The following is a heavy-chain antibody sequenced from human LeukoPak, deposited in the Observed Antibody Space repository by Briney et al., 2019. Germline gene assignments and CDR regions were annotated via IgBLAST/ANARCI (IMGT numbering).Heavy chain of an antibody. V-gene: IGHV3-74*01. J-gene: IGHJ4*02. CDR2: ITNGGSDT. Sequence: PGGSLRLSCAASGLKFSNHWMHWVRQSPGKGLVWVARITNGGSDTSHADSVEGRFTISRDNAENTLYLQMNSLRVEDTAMYFCARNNWGIDDWGQGTLVTVSS. CDR3: ARNNWGIDD. D-gene: IGHD7-27*01. CDR1: GLKFSNHW.